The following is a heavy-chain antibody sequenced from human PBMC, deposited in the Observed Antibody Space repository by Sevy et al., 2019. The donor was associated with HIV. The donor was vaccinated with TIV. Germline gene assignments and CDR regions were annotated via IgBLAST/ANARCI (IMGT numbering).Heavy chain of an antibody. CDR1: GFTFSSYA. V-gene: IGHV3-23*01. CDR2: ISGSGGST. Sequence: GGSLRLSCAASGFTFSSYAMSWVRQAPGKGLEWVSAISGSGGSTYYADSVKGRFTISRDNSKNTLYLQMNSLRAEDTAVYYCAKDLVGGGRNYYDSSGYNGWAYYGMDVWGQGTTVTVSS. D-gene: IGHD3-22*01. CDR3: AKDLVGGGRNYYDSSGYNGWAYYGMDV. J-gene: IGHJ6*02.